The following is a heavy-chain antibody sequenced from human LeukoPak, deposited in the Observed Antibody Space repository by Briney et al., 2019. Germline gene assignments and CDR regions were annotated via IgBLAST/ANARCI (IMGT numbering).Heavy chain of an antibody. CDR1: GFTFSSYA. CDR3: AKANRLRYFDY. CDR2: ISGSGGST. D-gene: IGHD3-9*01. Sequence: GGSLRLSCAPSGFTFSSYAMSWVHQAPGTGLESVSAISGSGGSTYYADSVKGRFTISRDNAKNTLYLQMNSLIAEDTAVYYCAKANRLRYFDYWGQGTLVTVSS. J-gene: IGHJ4*02. V-gene: IGHV3-23*01.